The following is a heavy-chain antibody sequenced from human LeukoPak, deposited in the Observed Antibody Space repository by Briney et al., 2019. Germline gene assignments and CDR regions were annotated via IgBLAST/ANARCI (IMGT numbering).Heavy chain of an antibody. D-gene: IGHD3-16*01. J-gene: IGHJ4*02. V-gene: IGHV3-30-3*01. CDR1: GFIFSRFW. CDR3: ARDPPMITFGGVHYYFDY. Sequence: GGSLRLSCAASGFIFSRFWMNWVRQVPGKGLEWVAVISYDGSNKYYADPVKGRFTISRDNSKNTLYLQMNSLRAEDTAVYYCARDPPMITFGGVHYYFDYWGQGTLVTVSS. CDR2: ISYDGSNK.